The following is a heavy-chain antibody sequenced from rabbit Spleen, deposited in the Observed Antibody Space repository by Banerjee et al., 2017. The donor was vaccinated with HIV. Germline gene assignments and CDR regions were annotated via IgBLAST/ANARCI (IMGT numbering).Heavy chain of an antibody. Sequence: QSLEESGGDLVKPGASLTLTCTASGFSFSSSYYMCWVRQAPGKGLEWIACIYAGSSGSTYYASWAKGRFTISKTSSTTVTLQMTSLTAADTATYFCARDLAGAIGWNFYLWGPGTLVTVS. CDR1: GFSFSSSYY. J-gene: IGHJ4*01. V-gene: IGHV1S40*01. D-gene: IGHD4-1*01. CDR3: ARDLAGAIGWNFYL. CDR2: IYAGSSGST.